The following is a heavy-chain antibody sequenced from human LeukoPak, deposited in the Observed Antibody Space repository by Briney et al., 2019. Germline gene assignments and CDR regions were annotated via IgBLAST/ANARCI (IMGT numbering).Heavy chain of an antibody. V-gene: IGHV3-72*01. J-gene: IGHJ4*02. CDR2: FRNKANSYTT. Sequence: PGGSLRLSCAAPVFTFSDHYMDWVRQAPGKGLEWVGRFRNKANSYTTQYAASVKGRFTISRDYSQHSLYLQMNSLKTEDTAVYYCARGGNLPYCGGDCYLFDYWGQGTLVTVSS. D-gene: IGHD2-21*02. CDR1: VFTFSDHY. CDR3: ARGGNLPYCGGDCYLFDY.